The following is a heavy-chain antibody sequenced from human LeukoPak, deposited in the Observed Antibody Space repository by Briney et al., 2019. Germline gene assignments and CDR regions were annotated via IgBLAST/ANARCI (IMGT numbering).Heavy chain of an antibody. J-gene: IGHJ4*02. CDR1: GFTFSSYA. V-gene: IGHV3-23*01. CDR2: ISGSGGST. Sequence: GGSLRLSCAASGFTFSSYAMSWVRQAPGKGLEWVSAISGSGGSTYYADSVKGRFTISRDNSKNTLYLQMNSLRAEDTAVYYCAAFLFLPDDSSGYYSDYFDYWGQGTLVTVSS. CDR3: AAFLFLPDDSSGYYSDYFDY. D-gene: IGHD3-22*01.